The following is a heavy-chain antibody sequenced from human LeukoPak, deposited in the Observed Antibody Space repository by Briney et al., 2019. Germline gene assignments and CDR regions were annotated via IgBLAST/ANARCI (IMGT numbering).Heavy chain of an antibody. Sequence: SETLSLTCAVSGGSISSGGYSWSWIRQPPGKGLEWIGYIYHSGSTYYNPSLKSRVTISVDRSKNQFSLKLSSVTAADTAVYYCARVGGGYNYGFDYWGQGTLVTVSS. CDR3: ARVGGGYNYGFDY. J-gene: IGHJ4*02. CDR2: IYHSGST. D-gene: IGHD5-24*01. V-gene: IGHV4-30-2*01. CDR1: GGSISSGGYS.